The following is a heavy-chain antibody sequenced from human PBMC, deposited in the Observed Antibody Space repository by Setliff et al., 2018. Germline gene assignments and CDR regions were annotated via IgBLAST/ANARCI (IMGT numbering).Heavy chain of an antibody. CDR1: GVSIGDTYYY. Sequence: SETLSLTCTVSGVSIGDTYYYWAWIRQPPGKGLEWVGSVSFSGSAYFSPSLKSRVAISLDTSTNVFSLKLSSLIAADTAVYYCARDPGFHSGTWSLDSWGQGRRVTGS. D-gene: IGHD2-21*01. V-gene: IGHV4-39*02. CDR3: ARDPGFHSGTWSLDS. J-gene: IGHJ4*02. CDR2: VSFSGSA.